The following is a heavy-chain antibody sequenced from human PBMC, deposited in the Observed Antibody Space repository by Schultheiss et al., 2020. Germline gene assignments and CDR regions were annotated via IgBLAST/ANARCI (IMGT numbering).Heavy chain of an antibody. CDR3: ARGHDYGGSFDY. CDR2: IYHSGST. V-gene: IGHV4-39*07. CDR1: GGSISSGGYY. J-gene: IGHJ4*02. Sequence: SATLSLTCTVSGGSISSGGYYWSWIRQHPGKGLEWIGSIYHSGSTYYNPSLKSRVTISVDRSKNQFSLKLSSVTAADTAVYYCARGHDYGGSFDYWGQGTLVTVSS. D-gene: IGHD4-23*01.